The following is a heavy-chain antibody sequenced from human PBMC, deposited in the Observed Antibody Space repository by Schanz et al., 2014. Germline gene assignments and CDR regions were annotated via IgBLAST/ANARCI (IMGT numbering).Heavy chain of an antibody. D-gene: IGHD6-13*01. CDR2: IISILGIP. Sequence: QVQLVQSGAEVKKPGASVKVSCKASGYTFVSYSMHWVRQAPGQGLEWMGRIISILGIPNYAQKFQGRVTFTADKSTFTAYMDVSSLRSEDTAVYYCASSGAGYSSSWDFDYWGQGTLVTVSS. CDR1: GYTFVSYS. CDR3: ASSGAGYSSSWDFDY. V-gene: IGHV1-69*09. J-gene: IGHJ4*02.